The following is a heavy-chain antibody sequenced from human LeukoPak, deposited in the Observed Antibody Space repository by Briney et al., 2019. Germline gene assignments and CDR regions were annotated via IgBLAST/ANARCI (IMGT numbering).Heavy chain of an antibody. J-gene: IGHJ6*02. V-gene: IGHV3-23*01. CDR3: ARQSRNSEVRGVYYGMDV. D-gene: IGHD3-10*01. CDR2: ISGSGGST. Sequence: PGGSLRLSCAASGFTFITYAMSWVRQAPGKGLEWVSSISGSGGSTYYADSVRGRFTISRDNSKNTLYLQMNSLRAEDTAVYYCARQSRNSEVRGVYYGMDVWGQGTTVTVSS. CDR1: GFTFITYA.